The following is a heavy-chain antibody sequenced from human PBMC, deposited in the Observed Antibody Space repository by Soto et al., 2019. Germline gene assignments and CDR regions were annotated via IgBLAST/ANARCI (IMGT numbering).Heavy chain of an antibody. Sequence: ASVKVSCKASGYTFTGYYMHWVRQAPGQGLEWMGWINPNSGGTNYAQKFQGRVTLTRDTSISTAYMELSRLRSDDTAVYFCAASRGYCSNTNCYNSPFDYWGQGTLVTVS. V-gene: IGHV1-2*02. CDR2: INPNSGGT. J-gene: IGHJ4*02. CDR1: GYTFTGYY. CDR3: AASRGYCSNTNCYNSPFDY. D-gene: IGHD2-2*02.